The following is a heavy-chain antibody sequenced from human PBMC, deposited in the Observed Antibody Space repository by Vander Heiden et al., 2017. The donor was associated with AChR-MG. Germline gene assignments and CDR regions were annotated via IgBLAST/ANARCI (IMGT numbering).Heavy chain of an antibody. Sequence: QVQLQQSGPGLVKPSQTLSLTCATSGDRVSRHSAAGNWIRQSPSRGLEWLGRTYYRSKWYNDYAVSVKSRITINPDTSKNQFSLQLNSVTPEDTAVYYCARVGPDADYYYYYGMDVWGQGTTVTVSS. CDR1: GDRVSRHSAA. CDR2: TYYRSKWYN. J-gene: IGHJ6*02. CDR3: ARVGPDADYYYYYGMDV. V-gene: IGHV6-1*01.